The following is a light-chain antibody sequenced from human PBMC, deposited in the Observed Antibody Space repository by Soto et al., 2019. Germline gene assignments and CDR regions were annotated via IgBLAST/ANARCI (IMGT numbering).Light chain of an antibody. J-gene: IGKJ1*01. V-gene: IGKV3-11*01. CDR2: LAS. CDR3: HQRQSWPRT. Sequence: EIVLTKSPATLSSVTGDRVTLSCRASQAVNNRLAWYQHRPGQAPRLLIYLASNRAAGVPARFSGSGSGTDFTLHISDVEREDFAFYYCHQRQSWPRTFGQGT. CDR1: QAVNNR.